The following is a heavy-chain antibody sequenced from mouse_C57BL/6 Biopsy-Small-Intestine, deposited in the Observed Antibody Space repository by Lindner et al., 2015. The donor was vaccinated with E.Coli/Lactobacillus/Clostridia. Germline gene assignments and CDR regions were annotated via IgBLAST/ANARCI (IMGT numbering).Heavy chain of an antibody. CDR2: INPNYGTT. J-gene: IGHJ3*01. CDR1: GYSFTDFN. D-gene: IGHD2-3*01. V-gene: IGHV1-39*01. Sequence: VQLQESGPELVKPGASVKISCKASGYSFTDFNMNWVKQSNGKSLEWIGVINPNYGTTSYNQKFKGKATLTVDRSSSTAYMQLNSLTSEDPAVYYCAPHGYYPFTYWGQGTLVTVSA. CDR3: APHGYYPFTY.